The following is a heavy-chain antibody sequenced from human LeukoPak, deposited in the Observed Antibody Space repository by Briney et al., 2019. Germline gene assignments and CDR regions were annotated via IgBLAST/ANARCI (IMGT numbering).Heavy chain of an antibody. D-gene: IGHD3-22*01. CDR1: GYTFTGYY. J-gene: IGHJ4*02. CDR3: ARGGVVVIGDFDY. V-gene: IGHV1-2*06. CDR2: INPNSGGT. Sequence: ASVRVSCKPSGYTFTGYYMHWVRQVPGQGLGWMGRINPNSGGTNYAQKFQGRVTMTRDTSISTAYMELSRLRSDDTAVYYCARGGVVVIGDFDYWGQGTLVTVSS.